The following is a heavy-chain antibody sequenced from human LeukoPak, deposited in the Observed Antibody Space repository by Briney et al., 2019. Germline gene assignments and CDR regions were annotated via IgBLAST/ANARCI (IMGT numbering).Heavy chain of an antibody. D-gene: IGHD3-22*01. J-gene: IGHJ4*02. Sequence: SETLSLTCAVYGGFFSGFYWSWIRQSPGQPPGKGLERIGEISHSGSTNHNPSLKSRVTISVDTSKNQFSLKLGSVTAADTAVYYCARNFDGSGSIALDYWGQGTLVTVSS. V-gene: IGHV4-34*01. CDR3: ARNFDGSGSIALDY. CDR1: GGFFSGFY. CDR2: ISHSGST.